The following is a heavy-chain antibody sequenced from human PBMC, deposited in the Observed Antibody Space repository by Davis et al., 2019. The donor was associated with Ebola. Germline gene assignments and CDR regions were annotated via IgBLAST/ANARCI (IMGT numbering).Heavy chain of an antibody. V-gene: IGHV1-46*01. Sequence: ASVKVSCKASGYTFTAYYIHWVRQAPGQGLEWMGVIDPSGGSTGYAQKFQGRVTMTRDTSTSTVYMELNSLRSEDTAVYYCAGGGGYTDWLSPFWRYWGQGTLVTVSS. J-gene: IGHJ4*02. D-gene: IGHD3-9*01. CDR1: GYTFTAYY. CDR2: IDPSGGST. CDR3: AGGGGYTDWLSPFWRY.